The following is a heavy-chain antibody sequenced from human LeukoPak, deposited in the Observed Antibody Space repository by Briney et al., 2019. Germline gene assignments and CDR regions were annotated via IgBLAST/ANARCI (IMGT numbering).Heavy chain of an antibody. CDR2: IFSGGST. D-gene: IGHD1-26*01. V-gene: IGHV3-66*01. J-gene: IGHJ4*02. CDR1: GFTVSSDY. Sequence: GGSLRLSCAASGFTVSSDYMSWVRQAPGKGLEWVSVIFSGGSTYYADSVKGRFTISRDNSKNTLCLQMNSLRAEDTAVYYCARGSGRELLDWGQGTLVTVSS. CDR3: ARGSGRELLD.